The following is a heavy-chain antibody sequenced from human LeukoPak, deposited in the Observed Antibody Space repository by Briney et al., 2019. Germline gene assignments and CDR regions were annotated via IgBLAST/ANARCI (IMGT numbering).Heavy chain of an antibody. Sequence: PGGSLRLSCAASGFTFDNYAMHWVRQVPGKGLEWVSLISANGGNPYYADSVKGRFTISRDNSKNSLFLQLNSLRTDDTAVYYCAKDRSTWFYFDYWGQGTLVTVSS. V-gene: IGHV3-43*02. CDR1: GFTFDNYA. CDR2: ISANGGNP. J-gene: IGHJ4*02. CDR3: AKDRSTWFYFDY. D-gene: IGHD2-2*01.